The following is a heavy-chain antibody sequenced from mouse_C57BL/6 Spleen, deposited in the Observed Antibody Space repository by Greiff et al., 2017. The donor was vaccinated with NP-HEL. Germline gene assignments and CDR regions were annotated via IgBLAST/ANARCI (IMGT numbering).Heavy chain of an antibody. V-gene: IGHV8-12*01. J-gene: IGHJ3*01. D-gene: IGHD2-10*02. CDR2: IYWDDDK. CDR1: GFSLSTSGMG. CDR3: ARVWGTWFAY. Sequence: QVTLKVCGPGILQSSQTLSLTCSFSGFSLSTSGMGVSWIRQPSGKGLEWLAHIYWDDDKRYNPSLKSRLTISKDTSRNQVFLKITSVDTADTATYYCARVWGTWFAYWGQGTLVTVSA.